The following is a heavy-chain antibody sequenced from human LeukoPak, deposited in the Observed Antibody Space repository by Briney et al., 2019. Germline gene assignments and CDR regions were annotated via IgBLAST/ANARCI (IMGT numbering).Heavy chain of an antibody. CDR3: ARRPAGTRTFDY. Sequence: GASLQISCQGSGSSFTSYWIGWGRPLPGKGLEWMGVIYGADYTTIYSPPFHGQITISADESISTAYLQWTSLKASDTAMYYCARRPAGTRTFDYWGQGALVTVSS. CDR2: IYGADYTT. J-gene: IGHJ4*02. D-gene: IGHD1-7*01. CDR1: GSSFTSYW. V-gene: IGHV5-51*01.